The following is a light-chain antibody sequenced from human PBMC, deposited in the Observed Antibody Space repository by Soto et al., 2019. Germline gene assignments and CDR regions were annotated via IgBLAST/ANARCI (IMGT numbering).Light chain of an antibody. CDR1: QYINTS. CDR2: QSS. V-gene: IGKV3-11*01. Sequence: EIVLTQSPASLSAFLGDRVTLSCRASQYINTSLAWYQHKPGQAPSLLIYQSSPLAAGIPARFSASGSGTDFTLTISGLQPEDFALYYCHQRQSWPWTFGQGTKLDI. CDR3: HQRQSWPWT. J-gene: IGKJ1*01.